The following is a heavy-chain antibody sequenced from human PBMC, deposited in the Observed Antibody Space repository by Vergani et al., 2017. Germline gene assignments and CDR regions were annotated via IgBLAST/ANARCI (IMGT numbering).Heavy chain of an antibody. V-gene: IGHV4-39*01. CDR1: GDSISTSSYA. CDR2: VFYGGRT. D-gene: IGHD3-22*01. Sequence: QMQLQESGPGLVKPSETLSLSCTVSGDSISTSSYAWGWIRQPPGKTLEWIGTVFYGGRTSYNPSLKSRVTLSLDTSKKQISLHLTSVTAADTAVYYCARGSHYYYDSSGFPMWDDAFDIWGQGTMVTVSS. CDR3: ARGSHYYYDSSGFPMWDDAFDI. J-gene: IGHJ3*02.